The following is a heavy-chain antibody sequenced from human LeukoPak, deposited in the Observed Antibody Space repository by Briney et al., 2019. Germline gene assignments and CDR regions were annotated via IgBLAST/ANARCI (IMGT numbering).Heavy chain of an antibody. V-gene: IGHV4-34*01. CDR3: ASFGRGVPAAIPSY. CDR2: INHSGST. CDR1: GGSFSSYY. D-gene: IGHD2-2*01. Sequence: SETLSLTCAVYGGSFSSYYWSWIRQPPGKGLEWIGEINHSGSTNYNLSLKSRVTISVDTSKNQFSLKLSSVTAADTAVYYCASFGRGVPAAIPSYWGQGTLVTVSS. J-gene: IGHJ4*02.